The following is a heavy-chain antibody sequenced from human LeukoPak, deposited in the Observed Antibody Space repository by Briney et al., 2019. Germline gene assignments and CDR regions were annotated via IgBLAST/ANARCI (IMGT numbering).Heavy chain of an antibody. CDR2: IYYSGST. J-gene: IGHJ6*03. CDR1: GGSISSGGYY. CDR3: ARDYSRRDGYNHYYYMDV. D-gene: IGHD5-24*01. V-gene: IGHV4-31*03. Sequence: SQTLSLTCTVSGGSISSGGYYWSWIRQHPGKGLEWIGYIYYSGSTYYHPSLKSRVTISVDTSKNQFSLKLSSVTAADTAVYYCARDYSRRDGYNHYYYMDVWGKGTTVTVSS.